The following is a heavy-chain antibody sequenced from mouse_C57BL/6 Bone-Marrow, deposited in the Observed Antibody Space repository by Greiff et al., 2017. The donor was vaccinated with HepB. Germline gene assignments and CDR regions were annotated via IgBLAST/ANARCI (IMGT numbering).Heavy chain of an antibody. V-gene: IGHV1-62-2*01. Sequence: QVQLKQSGAELVKPGASVKLSCKASGYTFTEYTIHWVKQRSGQGLEWIGLFYPGSGSIQYNEKFKDKATLTADKSSSTVYMELSRLTSEDSAVYYCARHEKGALLRSLAYWGQGTLVTVSA. D-gene: IGHD1-1*01. CDR3: ARHEKGALLRSLAY. J-gene: IGHJ3*01. CDR2: FYPGSGSI. CDR1: GYTFTEYT.